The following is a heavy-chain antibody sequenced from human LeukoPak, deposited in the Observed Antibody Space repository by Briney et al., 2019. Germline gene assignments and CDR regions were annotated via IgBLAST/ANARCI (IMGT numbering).Heavy chain of an antibody. CDR2: ISGSGGST. CDR1: GFTFSSYA. Sequence: GGYLRLSCAASGFTFSSYAMSWVRQAPGKGLEWVSAISGSGGSTNYAGSVKGRFTISRDNSENTLYLQLNSLRAEDTALYYCAKGYSSAWYYFDCWGQGTLVTVSS. D-gene: IGHD6-19*01. V-gene: IGHV3-23*01. CDR3: AKGYSSAWYYFDC. J-gene: IGHJ4*02.